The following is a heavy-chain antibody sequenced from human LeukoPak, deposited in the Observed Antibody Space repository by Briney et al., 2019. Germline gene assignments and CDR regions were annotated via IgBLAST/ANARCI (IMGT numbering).Heavy chain of an antibody. CDR1: GGSISSYY. CDR2: IYYSGST. CDR3: AREGQSADYGMDV. D-gene: IGHD2-2*01. Sequence: SETLSLTCTVSGGSISSYYWSWIRQPPGKGLEWIGYIYYSGSTNYNPSLKSRVTISVDTSKNQLSLKLSSVTAADTAVYYCAREGQSADYGMDVWGKGTTVTVSS. J-gene: IGHJ6*04. V-gene: IGHV4-59*01.